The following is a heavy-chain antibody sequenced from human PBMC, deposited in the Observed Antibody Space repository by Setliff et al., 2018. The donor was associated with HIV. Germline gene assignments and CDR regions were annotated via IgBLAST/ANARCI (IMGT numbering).Heavy chain of an antibody. CDR2: IIALVGAT. V-gene: IGHV1-69*16. CDR1: GDTSSSYS. J-gene: IGHJ4*02. D-gene: IGHD1-26*01. Sequence: SVKVSCKVSGDTSSSYSISWVRQAPGQGLEWVGGIIALVGATSCAQKFQDRVTLTTDDSTNTAYMELSSLRSEDTAMYYCARSHEYGGSSAYWGQGTLVTVSS. CDR3: ARSHEYGGSSAY.